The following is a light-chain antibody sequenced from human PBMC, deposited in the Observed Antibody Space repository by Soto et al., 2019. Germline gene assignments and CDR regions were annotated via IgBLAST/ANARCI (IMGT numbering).Light chain of an antibody. Sequence: SYELTQPPSVSVAPGKTARITCGGNNIGSKSVHWYQQKPGQAPVLVIYYDSDRPSGIPERFSGSNSGNTATLTISRVEAGDEADYCCQVWDSSSDHPKVVFGGGTKLTVL. J-gene: IGLJ2*01. CDR2: YDS. CDR3: QVWDSSSDHPKVV. CDR1: NIGSKS. V-gene: IGLV3-21*04.